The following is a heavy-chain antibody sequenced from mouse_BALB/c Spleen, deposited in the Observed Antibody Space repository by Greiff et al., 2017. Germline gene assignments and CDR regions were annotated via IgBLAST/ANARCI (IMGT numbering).Heavy chain of an antibody. Sequence: EVQRVESGGGLVQPGGSRKLSCAASGFTFSSFGMHWVRQAPEKGLEWVAYISSGSSTIYYADTVKGRFTISRDNPKNTLFLQMTSLRSEDTAMYYCARSGSLRPYAMDYWGQGTSVTVSS. D-gene: IGHD2-12*01. CDR1: GFTFSSFG. J-gene: IGHJ4*01. V-gene: IGHV5-17*02. CDR2: ISSGSSTI. CDR3: ARSGSLRPYAMDY.